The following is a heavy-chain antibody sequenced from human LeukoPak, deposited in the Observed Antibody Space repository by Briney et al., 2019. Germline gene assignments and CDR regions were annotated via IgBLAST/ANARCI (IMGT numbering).Heavy chain of an antibody. CDR3: ARDLDCSGGSCYSY. CDR2: IYSGGST. Sequence: QPGGSLKLSCAASGFTVSSNYMSWARQPPGKGLTWASVIYSGGSTYYADAVKGQFTISRDNSKNTLYLQMNSLRAEDTAVYYCARDLDCSGGSCYSYWGQGTLVTVSS. CDR1: GFTVSSNY. D-gene: IGHD2-15*01. J-gene: IGHJ4*02. V-gene: IGHV3-53*05.